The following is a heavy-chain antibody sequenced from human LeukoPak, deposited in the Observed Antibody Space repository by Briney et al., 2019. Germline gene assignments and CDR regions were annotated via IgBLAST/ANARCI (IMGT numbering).Heavy chain of an antibody. CDR3: AKDPDSSGYYFDY. D-gene: IGHD3-22*01. Sequence: GGSLRLSCAASGFTFSSYAMSWVRQAPGKGLEWVSAISGSGGNTYYADSVKGRFTISRDNSKNTLYLQMNSLRAEDTAVYYCAKDPDSSGYYFDYWGQGTLVTVSS. CDR2: ISGSGGNT. CDR1: GFTFSSYA. J-gene: IGHJ4*02. V-gene: IGHV3-23*01.